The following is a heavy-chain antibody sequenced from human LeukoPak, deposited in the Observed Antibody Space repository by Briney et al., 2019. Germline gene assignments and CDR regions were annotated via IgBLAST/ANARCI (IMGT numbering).Heavy chain of an antibody. CDR3: ARRLYDSWSGYLGHYYYYMDV. J-gene: IGHJ6*03. D-gene: IGHD3-3*01. V-gene: IGHV7-4-1*02. CDR2: INTNTGNP. Sequence: ASVKVSCKTSGYTFTSYAMNWVRQAPAQGLEWMGWINTNTGNPTYAQGFTGRFVFSLDTSVSTAYLQISSLKAEDTAVYYCARRLYDSWSGYLGHYYYYMDVWGKGTTVTVSS. CDR1: GYTFTSYA.